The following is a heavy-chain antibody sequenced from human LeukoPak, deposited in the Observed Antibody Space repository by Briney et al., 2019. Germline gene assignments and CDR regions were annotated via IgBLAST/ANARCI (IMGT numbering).Heavy chain of an antibody. V-gene: IGHV1-18*01. CDR1: GYTFTTYG. D-gene: IGHD1-1*01. Sequence: ASVKVSCKASGYTFTTYGITWVRQAPGQVLEWMGWISGYNGNPNYAHKFQGRVTMTTDTSTTTAYMELRSLRSDDTAVYYCARLPMGFTDDGYYLYMDVWGRGTTVTVSS. CDR3: ARLPMGFTDDGYYLYMDV. J-gene: IGHJ6*03. CDR2: ISGYNGNP.